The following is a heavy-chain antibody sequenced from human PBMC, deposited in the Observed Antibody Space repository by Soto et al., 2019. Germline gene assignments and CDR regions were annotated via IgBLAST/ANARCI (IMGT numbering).Heavy chain of an antibody. D-gene: IGHD2-21*02. CDR3: AGVRYSWGGDCYSPYFLDY. V-gene: IGHV1-2*04. CDR2: INPDSGGT. CDR1: GYTFTGYY. J-gene: IGHJ4*02. Sequence: GASVKVSCKASGYTFTGYYMHWVRQAPGQRLEWIRWINPDSGGTNYAQKIQGWVTMTRDTSISTTYMELSRLRYGNTAVYYSAGVRYSWGGDCYSPYFLDYWGQGSLVTVSS.